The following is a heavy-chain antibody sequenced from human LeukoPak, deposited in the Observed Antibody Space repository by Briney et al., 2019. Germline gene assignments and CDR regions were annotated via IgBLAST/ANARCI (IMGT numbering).Heavy chain of an antibody. CDR1: GFTFDDYA. CDR2: ISWDGGST. Sequence: PGGSLRLSCAASGFTFDDYAMHWVRQAPGKGLEWVSLISWDGGSTYYADSVKGRFTISRDNAKNSLYLQMNSLRASDTAVYYCARELNGAFDPWGQGTLVTVSS. D-gene: IGHD1-1*01. J-gene: IGHJ5*02. CDR3: ARELNGAFDP. V-gene: IGHV3-43D*03.